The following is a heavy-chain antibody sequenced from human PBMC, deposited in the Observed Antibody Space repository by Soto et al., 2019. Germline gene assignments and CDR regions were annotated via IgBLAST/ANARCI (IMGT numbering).Heavy chain of an antibody. V-gene: IGHV1-69*13. D-gene: IGHD6-13*01. Sequence: SVKVSCKASGGTFSSYAISWVRQAPGQGLEWMGGIIPIFGTANYAQKFQGRVTITADESTSTAYMELSSLRSEDTAVYYCARDGAAGTLYYYYGMDVWGQGATVTVSS. CDR1: GGTFSSYA. CDR2: IIPIFGTA. J-gene: IGHJ6*02. CDR3: ARDGAAGTLYYYYGMDV.